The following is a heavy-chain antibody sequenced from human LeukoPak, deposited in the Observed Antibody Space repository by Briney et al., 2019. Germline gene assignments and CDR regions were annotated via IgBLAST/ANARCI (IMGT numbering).Heavy chain of an antibody. CDR1: GFTFSSYL. V-gene: IGHV3-7*01. D-gene: IGHD6-13*01. Sequence: SGGSLRLSCAASGFTFSSYLMSWVRQAPGTGPEWVGNIKEDGSEQYYVDSLKGRFTISRDNDKNSLYLQMNSLRAEDTAVYYCARRSFGSGYQGFDYWGQGTLVTVSS. J-gene: IGHJ4*02. CDR2: IKEDGSEQ. CDR3: ARRSFGSGYQGFDY.